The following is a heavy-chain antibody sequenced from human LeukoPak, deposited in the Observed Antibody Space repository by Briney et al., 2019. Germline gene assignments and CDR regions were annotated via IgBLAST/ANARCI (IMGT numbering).Heavy chain of an antibody. CDR1: GFTSSDYY. CDR3: AREGRDGSQG. D-gene: IGHD5-24*01. Sequence: TGGSLRLSCAASGFTSSDYYMSWVRQAPGKGLEWVSVIYSGGSTYYADSVKGRFTISRDNSKNTLYLQMNSLRAEDTAVYYCAREGRDGSQGWGQGTLVTVSS. J-gene: IGHJ4*02. CDR2: IYSGGST. V-gene: IGHV3-66*01.